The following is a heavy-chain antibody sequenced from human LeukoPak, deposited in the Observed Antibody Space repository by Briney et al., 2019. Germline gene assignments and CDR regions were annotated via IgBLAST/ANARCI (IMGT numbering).Heavy chain of an antibody. D-gene: IGHD5-24*01. CDR2: ITTYNGNT. CDR3: ARVGEMATITDAFDI. J-gene: IGHJ3*02. Sequence: ASVKVSCKTSGYTFTKYGISWVRQAPGQGLEWMGWITTYNGNTDYAQKVQGRLTMTADTSTSTAYMELRSLRSDDTAVYYCARVGEMATITDAFDIWGQGTMVTVSS. V-gene: IGHV1-18*01. CDR1: GYTFTKYG.